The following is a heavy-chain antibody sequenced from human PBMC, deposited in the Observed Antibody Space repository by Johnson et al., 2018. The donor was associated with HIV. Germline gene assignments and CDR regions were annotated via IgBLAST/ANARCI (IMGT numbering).Heavy chain of an antibody. V-gene: IGHV3-30-3*01. CDR3: AREGESLLDAFDI. D-gene: IGHD3-16*01. Sequence: QVQLVESGGGVVQPGRSLRLSCAASGFTFSSYAMHWVRQAPGKGLEWVAVISYDGSNKYYADSVKGRFTISRDNSKNTLYLQMISLRTEDTAVYYCAREGESLLDAFDIWGQGTMVTVSA. CDR1: GFTFSSYA. CDR2: ISYDGSNK. J-gene: IGHJ3*02.